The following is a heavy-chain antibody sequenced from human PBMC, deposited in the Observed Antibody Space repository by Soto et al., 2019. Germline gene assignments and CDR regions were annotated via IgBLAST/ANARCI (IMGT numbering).Heavy chain of an antibody. D-gene: IGHD6-19*01. CDR1: GDSVSSNSAA. V-gene: IGHV6-1*01. Sequence: SQTLSLTCAISGDSVSSNSAAWNWIRQSPSRGLEWLGRTYYRSKWYNDYAVSVKSRITINPDTSKNQFSLQLNSVTPEDTAVYYCARDKRSSGWYEKYYFDYWGQGTLVTVSS. CDR3: ARDKRSSGWYEKYYFDY. J-gene: IGHJ4*02. CDR2: TYYRSKWYN.